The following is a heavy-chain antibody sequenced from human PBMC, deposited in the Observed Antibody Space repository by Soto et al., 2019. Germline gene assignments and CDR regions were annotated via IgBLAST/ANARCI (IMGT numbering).Heavy chain of an antibody. D-gene: IGHD6-6*01. V-gene: IGHV3-23*01. CDR1: GFTFRSYA. J-gene: IGHJ4*02. CDR3: TKEPYSSFVLGTFHH. Sequence: EVQLLESGGGLVQPGGSLRLSCAASGFTFRSYAMNWVRQAPGKGLEWVSGSSGSGGTTYHADSVKGRFNISRDNSKNALYLQMNSLTAEDTAVYYCTKEPYSSFVLGTFHHGGQGVLVIVSS. CDR2: SSGSGGTT.